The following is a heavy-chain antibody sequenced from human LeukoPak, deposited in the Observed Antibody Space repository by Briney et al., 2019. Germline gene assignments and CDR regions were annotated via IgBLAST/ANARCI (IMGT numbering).Heavy chain of an antibody. D-gene: IGHD3-10*01. CDR1: GVSISSYY. Sequence: PSETLSLTCTVSGVSISSYYWSWIRQPPGKGLEWIGYIYYSGSTNYNPSLKSRVTISSDTSKNQFSMKLSSVTAADTAVYYCARGYYGSGSYYKNYYYYMDVWGRGTTVTISS. CDR2: IYYSGST. J-gene: IGHJ6*03. V-gene: IGHV4-59*01. CDR3: ARGYYGSGSYYKNYYYYMDV.